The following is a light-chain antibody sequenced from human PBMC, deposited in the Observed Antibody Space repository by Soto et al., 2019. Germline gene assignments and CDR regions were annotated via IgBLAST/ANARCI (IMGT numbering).Light chain of an antibody. CDR1: SSSIGSNY. CDR3: SSYVVSYSWV. J-gene: IGLJ3*02. V-gene: IGLV1-47*01. Sequence: QSVLTQPPSASGTPGQRVTISCSESSSSIGSNYIYWYQQLPGTAPKLLIYRDSQRPSGVPDRFSGSKSGTSASLTVSGLQAEDEADYYCSSYVVSYSWVFGGGTKLTVL. CDR2: RDS.